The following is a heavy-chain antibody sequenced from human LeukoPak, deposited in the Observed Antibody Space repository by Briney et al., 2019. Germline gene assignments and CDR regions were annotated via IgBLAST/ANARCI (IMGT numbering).Heavy chain of an antibody. Sequence: GGSLRLSCVASGFTFSSYAMSWVRQAPGKGLEWVSAISGSGVTTHYAGSVKGRFSISRDNSKNTLYLQMNSLRAEDTALYYCARDGFGTGSNWGQGTLVTVSS. V-gene: IGHV3-23*01. CDR1: GFTFSSYA. D-gene: IGHD3-16*01. J-gene: IGHJ4*02. CDR3: ARDGFGTGSN. CDR2: ISGSGVTT.